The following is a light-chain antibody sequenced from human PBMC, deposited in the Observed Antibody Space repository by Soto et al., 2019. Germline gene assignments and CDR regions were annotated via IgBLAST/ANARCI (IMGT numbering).Light chain of an antibody. CDR1: SSDVGAYNY. CDR2: EVS. V-gene: IGLV2-14*01. CDR3: SLYTSSSTLV. J-gene: IGLJ1*01. Sequence: QSVLTQPASVSGSPGQSITISCTGTSSDVGAYNYVSWYQQHPGKAPKLVIYEVSHRPSGVSNRFSGSKSGNTASLTISGLQAEDEADYYCSLYTSSSTLVFATGTKVTVL.